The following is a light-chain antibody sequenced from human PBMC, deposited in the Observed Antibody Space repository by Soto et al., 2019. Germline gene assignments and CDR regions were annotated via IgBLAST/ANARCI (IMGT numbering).Light chain of an antibody. J-gene: IGKJ2*01. V-gene: IGKV3-11*01. CDR1: QSVSRY. CDR2: DAS. CDR3: QQRSTWYT. Sequence: EIVLTQSPATLPLSPGERATLSCRASQSVSRYLAWYQQKPGQAPRLLIYDASNRATGIPARFSGSGSGTDFTLTISSLEPEDFAVYYCQQRSTWYTFGQGTKLEIK.